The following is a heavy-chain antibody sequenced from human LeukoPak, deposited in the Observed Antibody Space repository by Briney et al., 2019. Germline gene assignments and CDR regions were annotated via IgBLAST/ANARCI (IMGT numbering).Heavy chain of an antibody. J-gene: IGHJ5*02. D-gene: IGHD6-6*01. CDR1: GYTFISYA. V-gene: IGHV1-3*01. CDR2: INAGNGNT. CDR3: ARVSSLGRFDP. Sequence: ASVKVSCKASGYTFISYAMHWVRQAPGQRLEWMGWINAGNGNTKYSQKFQGRVTITRDTSASTAYMELSSLRSEDTAVYYCARVSSLGRFDPWGQGTLVTVSS.